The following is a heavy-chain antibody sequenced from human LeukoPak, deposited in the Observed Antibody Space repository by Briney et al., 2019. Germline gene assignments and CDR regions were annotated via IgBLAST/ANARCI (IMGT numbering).Heavy chain of an antibody. CDR1: GGSISSGGYY. V-gene: IGHV4-31*03. CDR3: ARDGDSSGWPGAFDI. Sequence: PSETLSLTCTVSGGSISSGGYYWSWIRQHPGKGLEWIGYIYYSGSTYYNPSLKSRVTISVDTSKNQFSLKLSSVTAADTAVYYCARDGDSSGWPGAFDIWGQGTMVTVSS. D-gene: IGHD6-19*01. J-gene: IGHJ3*02. CDR2: IYYSGST.